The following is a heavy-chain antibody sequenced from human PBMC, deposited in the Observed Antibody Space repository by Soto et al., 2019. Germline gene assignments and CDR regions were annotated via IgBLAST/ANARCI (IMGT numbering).Heavy chain of an antibody. CDR2: NHYSGTT. J-gene: IGHJ4*02. CDR1: GGSISSGGSY. V-gene: IGHV4-31*03. D-gene: IGHD5-18*01. Sequence: QVQLQESGPGLVKPSQTLSVTCTVSGGSISSGGSYWSWIRQHPGKGLEWIGYNHYSGTTYYNPSLKSRVTISIDTSKKQFSLKLSSVTAADTAVYYCARDRDSYGFHDYWGQGTLVTVSS. CDR3: ARDRDSYGFHDY.